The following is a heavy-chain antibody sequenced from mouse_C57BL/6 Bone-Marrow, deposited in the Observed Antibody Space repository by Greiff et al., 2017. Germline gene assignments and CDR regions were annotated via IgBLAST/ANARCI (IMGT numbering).Heavy chain of an antibody. D-gene: IGHD2-4*01. CDR1: GYTFTSYW. V-gene: IGHV1-64*01. J-gene: IGHJ2*01. CDR2: IHPNSGST. CDR3: ARKDYDYDGGGDY. Sequence: QVQLQQPGAELVKPGASVKLSCKASGYTFTSYWMHWVKQRPGQGLEWIGMIHPNSGSTNYNEKFKSKATLTVDKSSSTAYMQLSSLTSEDSAVYYCARKDYDYDGGGDYWGQGTTLTDSS.